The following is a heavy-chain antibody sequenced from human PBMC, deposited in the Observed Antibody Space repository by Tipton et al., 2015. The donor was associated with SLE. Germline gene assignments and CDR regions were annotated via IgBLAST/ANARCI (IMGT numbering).Heavy chain of an antibody. V-gene: IGHV4-59*12. Sequence: TLSLTCTVSGGSISSYYWSWIRQPPGKGLEWIGYIYYSGSTNYNPARKSRVTISVDKSKNQFSLKLSSVTAADTAVYYCARFWGPNSWYFDYWGQGTLVTVSS. CDR1: GGSISSYY. D-gene: IGHD6-13*01. CDR3: ARFWGPNSWYFDY. CDR2: IYYSGST. J-gene: IGHJ4*02.